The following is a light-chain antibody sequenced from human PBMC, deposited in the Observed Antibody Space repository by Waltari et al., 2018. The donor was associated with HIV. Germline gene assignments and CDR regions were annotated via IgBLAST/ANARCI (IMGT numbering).Light chain of an antibody. CDR1: TSNIGTKF. CDR2: RTN. V-gene: IGLV1-47*01. Sequence: QSVLTQPPSASGTPGQRVTIPCSGGTSNIGTKFVHWYQQFPGTAPKLLIYRTNQRPSGVPDRFSGSKSGTSASLAISGLRSGDEADYYCTSWDDSLSRLVFGGGTKLTVL. J-gene: IGLJ3*02. CDR3: TSWDDSLSRLV.